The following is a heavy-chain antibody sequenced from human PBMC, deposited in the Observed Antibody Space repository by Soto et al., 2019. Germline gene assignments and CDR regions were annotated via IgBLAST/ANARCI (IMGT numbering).Heavy chain of an antibody. CDR2: IYYSGST. CDR1: GGSISSSSYY. D-gene: IGHD4-4*01. V-gene: IGHV4-39*02. J-gene: IGHJ6*02. CDR3: ARDSNYDEWVGYYYYGMDV. Sequence: LTCTVSGGSISSSSYYWGWIRQPPGKGLEWIGSIYYSGSTYYNPSLKSRVTISVDTSKNQFSLKLSSVTAADTAVYYCARDSNYDEWVGYYYYGMDVWGQGTTVTVSS.